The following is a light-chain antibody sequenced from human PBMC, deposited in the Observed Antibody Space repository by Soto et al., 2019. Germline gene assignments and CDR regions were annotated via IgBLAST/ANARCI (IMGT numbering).Light chain of an antibody. CDR2: EVI. Sequence: QSVLTQPPSASGSPGQSVTISCAGTDSDIGGYNFVSWYQQHPGKAPKLMIYEVIKRPSGVPDRFSGSKSGNTASLTVSGXHTXXXAXXXCSSYSGSDNFVVFGGGTKLTVL. CDR1: DSDIGGYNF. V-gene: IGLV2-8*01. CDR3: SSYSGSDNFVV. J-gene: IGLJ3*02.